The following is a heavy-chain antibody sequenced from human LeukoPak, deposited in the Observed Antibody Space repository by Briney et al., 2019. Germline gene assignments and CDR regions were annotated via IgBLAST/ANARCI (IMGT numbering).Heavy chain of an antibody. CDR3: SKRSGGYYDH. V-gene: IGHV3-21*01. Sequence: GGSLRLSCAASGFTLSRYSMNWVRQAPGKGLEWVSSISSSSSYIYYADSVRGRFTISRDNSKSMVYLQMNSLRVEDTAVYYCSKRSGGYYDHWGQGTLVTVSS. J-gene: IGHJ4*02. D-gene: IGHD3-3*01. CDR2: ISSSSSYI. CDR1: GFTLSRYS.